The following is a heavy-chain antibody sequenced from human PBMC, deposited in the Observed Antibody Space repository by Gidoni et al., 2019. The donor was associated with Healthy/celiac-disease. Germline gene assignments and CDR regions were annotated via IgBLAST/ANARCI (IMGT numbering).Heavy chain of an antibody. CDR1: GFTVSSNY. D-gene: IGHD1-7*01. V-gene: IGHV3-66*02. CDR2: IYSGGST. CDR3: ARVITGTTCDWFDP. J-gene: IGHJ5*02. Sequence: EVQLVESGGGLVQPGGSLRLSCAASGFTVSSNYMSWVRQAPGKGLEWVSVIYSGGSTYYADSVKGRFTISRDNSKNTLYLQMNSLRAEDTAVYYCARVITGTTCDWFDPWGQGTLVTVSS.